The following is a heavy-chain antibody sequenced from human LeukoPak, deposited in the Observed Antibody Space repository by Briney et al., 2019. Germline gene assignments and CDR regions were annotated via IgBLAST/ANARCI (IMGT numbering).Heavy chain of an antibody. D-gene: IGHD5/OR15-5a*01. V-gene: IGHV4-39*02. CDR1: GGSITSGLHY. Sequence: SETLSLTSAVSGGSITSGLHYWGWIRHPPGRGLEWIATIYQSGSTYYNPSLESRVTISIDTSKKHFSLTLRSVTAADTAVYCASNSVYSRYYFDDWGQGTLVTVSS. CDR3: ASNSVYSRYYFDD. J-gene: IGHJ4*02. CDR2: IYQSGST.